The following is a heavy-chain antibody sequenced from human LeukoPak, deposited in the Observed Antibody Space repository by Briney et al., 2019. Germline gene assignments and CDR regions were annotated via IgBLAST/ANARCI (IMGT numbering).Heavy chain of an antibody. V-gene: IGHV3-7*01. CDR1: GFTFSIYW. D-gene: IGHD6-25*01. CDR2: IKEDGSEK. Sequence: GGSLRLSCAASGFTFSIYWMTWVRQAPGKGLEWVANIKEDGSEKHYVDSVKARFSIPRDNARNSLHLQMNSLRVEDTAVYYCARAQSSGLDNWGQGTLVTVSS. J-gene: IGHJ4*02. CDR3: ARAQSSGLDN.